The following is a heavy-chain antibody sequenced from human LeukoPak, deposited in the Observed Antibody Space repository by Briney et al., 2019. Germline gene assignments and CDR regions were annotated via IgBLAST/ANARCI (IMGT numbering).Heavy chain of an antibody. Sequence: SETLSLTCTVSGYSISSGYYWGWIRQPPGKGLEWIGYIYHSGSTYYNPSLKSRVTISVDRSKNQFSLKLSSVTAADTAVYYCARDRDRDIVVVPDDYYYYYMDVWGKGTTVTVSS. CDR3: ARDRDRDIVVVPDDYYYYYMDV. V-gene: IGHV4-38-2*02. CDR2: IYHSGST. D-gene: IGHD2-2*01. CDR1: GYSISSGYY. J-gene: IGHJ6*03.